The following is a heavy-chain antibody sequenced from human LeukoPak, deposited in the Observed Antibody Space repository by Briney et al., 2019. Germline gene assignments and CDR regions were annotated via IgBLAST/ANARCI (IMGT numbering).Heavy chain of an antibody. Sequence: GASVKVSCKASGYTFTGYYMHWVRQAPGQGLEWMGRIIPILGIANYAQKFQGRVTITADKSTSTAYMELGSLRSEDTAVYYCARAAYYSGSYPCYFDYWGQGTLVTVSS. CDR3: ARAAYYSGSYPCYFDY. V-gene: IGHV1-69*04. CDR1: GYTFTGYY. J-gene: IGHJ4*02. CDR2: IIPILGIA. D-gene: IGHD1-26*01.